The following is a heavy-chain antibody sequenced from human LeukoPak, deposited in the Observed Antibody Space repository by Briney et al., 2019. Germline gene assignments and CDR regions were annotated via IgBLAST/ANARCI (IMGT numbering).Heavy chain of an antibody. D-gene: IGHD4-17*01. CDR3: ARDQDYAGALDY. J-gene: IGHJ4*02. V-gene: IGHV3-33*01. CDR1: GFTFSSYG. CDR2: IWYDGSNK. Sequence: GRSLRLSCAASGFTFSSYGTHWVRQAPGKGLEWVAVIWYDGSNKYYADSVKGRFTISRDNSKNTLYLQMNSLRAEDTAVYYCARDQDYAGALDYWGQGTLVTVSS.